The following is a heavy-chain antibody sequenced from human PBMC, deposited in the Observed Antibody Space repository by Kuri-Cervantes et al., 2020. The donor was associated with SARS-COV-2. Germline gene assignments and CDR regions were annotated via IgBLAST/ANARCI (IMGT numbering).Heavy chain of an antibody. Sequence: GESLKISCAASGFTFNTYWMTWVRQAPGKGLESVANIKQDGSEKYYVDSVKGRFTTSRDNAKNSLYLQMNSLRAEDTAVYYCTREEVVPAAVRGYFYRYGMGVWGQGTTVTVSS. CDR2: IKQDGSEK. D-gene: IGHD2-2*01. V-gene: IGHV3-7*04. CDR3: TREEVVPAAVRGYFYRYGMGV. J-gene: IGHJ6*02. CDR1: GFTFNTYW.